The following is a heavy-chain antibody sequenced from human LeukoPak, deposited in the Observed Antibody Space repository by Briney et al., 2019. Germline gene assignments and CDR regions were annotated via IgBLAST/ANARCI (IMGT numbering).Heavy chain of an antibody. CDR1: GGSISSYY. D-gene: IGHD5-12*01. V-gene: IGHV4-59*08. Sequence: PSETLSLTCTVSGGSISSYYWSWIRQPPGKGLEWIGYILYSGTTNSNPSLKSRVNISLDTSNNQIPLKLTSVTAADTAVYFCARMGGYSGYATHWGQGILVTVSS. CDR3: ARMGGYSGYATH. CDR2: ILYSGTT. J-gene: IGHJ4*02.